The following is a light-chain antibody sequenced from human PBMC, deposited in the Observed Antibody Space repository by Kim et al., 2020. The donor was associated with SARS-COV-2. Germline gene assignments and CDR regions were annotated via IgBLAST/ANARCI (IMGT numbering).Light chain of an antibody. V-gene: IGKV3-20*01. Sequence: EIVLTQSPGTLSLSPGERATLSCRASQSVSSNYLAWYQQKPGQAPRLLIYGASSRATGIPDRFSGSGSGTDVTLTITRLEPEDFAVYYCQQYSSSPATFGQGTKVDIK. J-gene: IGKJ1*01. CDR1: QSVSSNY. CDR3: QQYSSSPAT. CDR2: GAS.